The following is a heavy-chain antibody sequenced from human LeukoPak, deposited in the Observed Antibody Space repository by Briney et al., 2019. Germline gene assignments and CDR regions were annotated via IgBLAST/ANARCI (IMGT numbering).Heavy chain of an antibody. CDR1: GYSISSGYY. CDR3: ARVGALTVGWFDP. CDR2: IYHSGST. Sequence: SETLSLTCTVSGYSISSGYYWGWIRQPPGKGLEWIGSIYHSGSTYYNPSLKSRVTISVDTSKNQFSLKLSSVTAADTAVYYCARVGALTVGWFDPWGQGTLVTVSS. J-gene: IGHJ5*02. D-gene: IGHD1-26*01. V-gene: IGHV4-38-2*02.